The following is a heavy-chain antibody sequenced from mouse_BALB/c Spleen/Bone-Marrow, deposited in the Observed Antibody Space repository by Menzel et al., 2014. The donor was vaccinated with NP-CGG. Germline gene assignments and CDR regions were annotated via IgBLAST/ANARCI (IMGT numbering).Heavy chain of an antibody. Sequence: EVQLVESGGGLVQPGGSLKLSCATSGFTFSDYYMYWVRQTPEKRLEWVAYISNGGGSTYYPDTVKGRFTISRDNAKNTLYLQMSRLKSEDTAVYYCARHLYGNYGAMDYWGQGTSVTVSS. J-gene: IGHJ4*01. V-gene: IGHV5-12*02. CDR2: ISNGGGST. CDR3: ARHLYGNYGAMDY. D-gene: IGHD2-1*01. CDR1: GFTFSDYY.